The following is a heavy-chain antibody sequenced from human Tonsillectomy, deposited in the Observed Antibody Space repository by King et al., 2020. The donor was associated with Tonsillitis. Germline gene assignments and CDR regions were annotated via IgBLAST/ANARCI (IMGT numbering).Heavy chain of an antibody. CDR1: GFTFSSYA. D-gene: IGHD3-22*01. Sequence: VQLVESGGGLVQPGGSLRLSCAASGFTFSSYAMSWVRQAPGKGLEWVSAVSGSGGSTYYADSVNGRFTISRDNSKNTLYLQMNSLRAEDTAVYYCAKVSSSGKDYYDSSGYYYDGWFDPWGQGTLVTVSS. CDR3: AKVSSSGKDYYDSSGYYYDGWFDP. CDR2: VSGSGGST. V-gene: IGHV3-23*04. J-gene: IGHJ5*02.